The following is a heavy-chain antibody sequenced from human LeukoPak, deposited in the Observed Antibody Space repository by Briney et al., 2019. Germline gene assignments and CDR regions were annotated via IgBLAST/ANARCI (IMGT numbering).Heavy chain of an antibody. D-gene: IGHD4-17*01. CDR3: AKDIRENYSYYMGV. V-gene: IGHV3-43D*03. Sequence: PGGSLRLSCVASGFTFHDYAMHWVRQAPGKGLEWVSLISWDGGNTYYTDSVKGRFTISRDNGKNSLYLQMNRLRAEDTALYYCAKDIRENYSYYMGVWGEGTTVTVSS. J-gene: IGHJ6*03. CDR1: GFTFHDYA. CDR2: ISWDGGNT.